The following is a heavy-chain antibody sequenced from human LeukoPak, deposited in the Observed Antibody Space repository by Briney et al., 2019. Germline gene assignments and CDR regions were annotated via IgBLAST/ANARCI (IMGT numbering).Heavy chain of an antibody. D-gene: IGHD6-13*01. Sequence: PGGSLRLSCAASGFTFSVFWMSWVRQAPGKGLEWVAVIWYDGSNKYYADSVKGRFTISRDNSKNTLCLQMNSLRAEDTAVYYCARERALAAAKRGVNWFDPWGQGTLVTVSS. CDR1: GFTFSVFW. V-gene: IGHV3-33*08. J-gene: IGHJ5*02. CDR2: IWYDGSNK. CDR3: ARERALAAAKRGVNWFDP.